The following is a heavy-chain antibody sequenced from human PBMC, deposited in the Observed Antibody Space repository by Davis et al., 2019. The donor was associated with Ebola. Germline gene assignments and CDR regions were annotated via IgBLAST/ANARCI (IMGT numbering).Heavy chain of an antibody. V-gene: IGHV4-61*05. CDR2: IYYSGST. CDR3: AKSGLSFGVVKYHYGMDV. CDR1: GGSISSSSYY. Sequence: SETLPLTCTVSGGSISSSSYYWSWIRQPPGKGLEWIGYIYYSGSTNYNPSLKSRVTISVDTSKNQFSLKLSSVTAADTAVYYCAKSGLSFGVVKYHYGMDVWGKGTTVTVSS. J-gene: IGHJ6*04. D-gene: IGHD3-3*01.